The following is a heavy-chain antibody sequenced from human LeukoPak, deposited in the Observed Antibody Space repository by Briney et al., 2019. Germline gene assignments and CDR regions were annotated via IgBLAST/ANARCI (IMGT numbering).Heavy chain of an antibody. D-gene: IGHD1-26*01. V-gene: IGHV4-39*07. CDR3: ARWSTSTRWFDP. Sequence: SETLSLTCTVSGGSISSTSYYWGWIRQPPGKGLEWIGSIYYSGSTYYNPSLKSRVTISVDTSKNQFSLKLSSVTAADTAVYYCARWSTSTRWFDPWGQGTLVTVSS. J-gene: IGHJ5*02. CDR1: GGSISSTSYY. CDR2: IYYSGST.